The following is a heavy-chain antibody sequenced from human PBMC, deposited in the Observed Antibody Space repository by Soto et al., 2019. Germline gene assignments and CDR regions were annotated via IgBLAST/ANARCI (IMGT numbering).Heavy chain of an antibody. D-gene: IGHD3-10*01. CDR2: INAGNGNT. J-gene: IGHJ4*02. Sequence: ASVKVSCKASGYTFTSYAMHWVRQAPGQRLEWKGWINAGNGNTKYSQKFQGRVTITRDTSASTAYMELSSLRSEDTVVYYCARVRPVVRGVINPFDYWGQGTLVTVSS. CDR1: GYTFTSYA. V-gene: IGHV1-3*01. CDR3: ARVRPVVRGVINPFDY.